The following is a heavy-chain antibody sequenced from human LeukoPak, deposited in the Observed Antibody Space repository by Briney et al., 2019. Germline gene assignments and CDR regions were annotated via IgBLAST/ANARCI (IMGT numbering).Heavy chain of an antibody. J-gene: IGHJ4*02. V-gene: IGHV3-74*01. D-gene: IGHD5-12*01. CDR2: INSDGSST. Sequence: GGSLRLSCAASGFTFSSYWMHWVRQAPGKGRVWVSRINSDGSSTTYADSVKGRFTISRDNAKNTLYLQMNSLRVEDTAVYYCAREGRVSGYDFDCWGQGNLVTVSS. CDR1: GFTFSSYW. CDR3: AREGRVSGYDFDC.